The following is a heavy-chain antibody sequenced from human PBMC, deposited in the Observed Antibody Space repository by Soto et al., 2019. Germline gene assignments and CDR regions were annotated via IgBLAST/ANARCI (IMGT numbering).Heavy chain of an antibody. CDR2: IYYSGST. V-gene: IGHV4-59*11. Sequence: IGNHCWSWIRQPTGKGLEWIGYIYYSGSTNYNPSLKSRVTISVDTSKNQFSLKLSSVTAADTAVYYCARDSARYYYGSGKGYYYYYGMDVWGQGTTVTVFS. D-gene: IGHD3-10*01. CDR3: ARDSARYYYGSGKGYYYYYGMDV. J-gene: IGHJ6*01. CDR1: IGNHC.